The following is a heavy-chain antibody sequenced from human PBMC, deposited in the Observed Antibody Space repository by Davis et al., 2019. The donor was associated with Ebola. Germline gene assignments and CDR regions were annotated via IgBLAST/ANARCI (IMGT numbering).Heavy chain of an antibody. V-gene: IGHV4-38-2*01. CDR3: ASRIAAAGYYFDY. D-gene: IGHD6-13*01. Sequence: PSETLSLTCPMSGYSISSDFYWGWIRQPPGKGLEWIGSVYQNGDTYYNLSLQSRVTISVDTSKNQFSLKLSSVTAADTAVYYCASRIAAAGYYFDYWGQGSLVTVSS. CDR2: VYQNGDT. CDR1: GYSISSDFY. J-gene: IGHJ4*02.